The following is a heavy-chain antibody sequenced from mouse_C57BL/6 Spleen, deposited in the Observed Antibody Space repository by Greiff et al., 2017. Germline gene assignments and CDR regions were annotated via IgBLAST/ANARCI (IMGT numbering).Heavy chain of an antibody. V-gene: IGHV2-5*01. J-gene: IGHJ4*01. Sequence: QVQLQQSGPGLVQPSQSLSITCTVSGFSLTSYGVHWVRQSPGKGLEWLGVIWRGGSTDYNAAFMSRLSITKDNSKSQVFFKMNSLQADDTAIYYCAKEFDGYYGGDYAMDYWGQGTSVTVSS. D-gene: IGHD2-3*01. CDR3: AKEFDGYYGGDYAMDY. CDR2: IWRGGST. CDR1: GFSLTSYG.